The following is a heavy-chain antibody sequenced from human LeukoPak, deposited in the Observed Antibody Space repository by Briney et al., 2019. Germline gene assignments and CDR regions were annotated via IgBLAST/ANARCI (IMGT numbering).Heavy chain of an antibody. CDR3: ARDGDSSGCHE. CDR2: INPNSGGT. D-gene: IGHD6-19*01. J-gene: IGHJ4*02. Sequence: ASVKVSCKASGYTFTSYDINWVRQATGQGLEWMGWINPNSGGTNYAQKFQGRVTVTRDTSISTAYMELSRLRSDDTAVYYCARDGDSSGCHEWGQGTLVTVSS. CDR1: GYTFTSYD. V-gene: IGHV1-2*02.